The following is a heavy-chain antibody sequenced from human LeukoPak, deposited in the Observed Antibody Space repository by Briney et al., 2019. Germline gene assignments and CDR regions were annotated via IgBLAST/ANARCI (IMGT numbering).Heavy chain of an antibody. V-gene: IGHV4-59*01. J-gene: IGHJ4*02. CDR3: ARGATRYFDY. Sequence: SETLSLTCTVSGGSISSYYWSWIRQPPRKGLEWIGYIYYSGSTNYNPSLKSRVTISVDTSKNQFSLKLSSVTAADTAVYYCARGATRYFDYWGQGTLVTVSS. CDR1: GGSISSYY. D-gene: IGHD5-12*01. CDR2: IYYSGST.